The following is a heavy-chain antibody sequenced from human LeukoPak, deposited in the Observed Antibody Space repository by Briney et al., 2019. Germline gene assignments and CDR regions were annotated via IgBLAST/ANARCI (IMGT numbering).Heavy chain of an antibody. CDR3: ARRARQTCYGMDV. D-gene: IGHD6-6*01. J-gene: IGHJ6*02. Sequence: GESLKISCKGSGYSFTSYWIGWVRQMPGRGLEWRGFIYPGDSDTRYSPSFQSHVTISADKSISTAYLQWSSMKAADTAMYYCARRARQTCYGMDVWGQGTTVTVSS. CDR2: IYPGDSDT. V-gene: IGHV5-51*01. CDR1: GYSFTSYW.